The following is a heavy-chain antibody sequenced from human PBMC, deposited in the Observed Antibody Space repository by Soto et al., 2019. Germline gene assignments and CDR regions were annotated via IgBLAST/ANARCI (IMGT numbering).Heavy chain of an antibody. CDR3: ARHDIGAPNAFDM. D-gene: IGHD3-9*01. V-gene: IGHV3-33*05. J-gene: IGHJ3*02. CDR1: GFRFTSYG. CDR2: IINDGSEK. Sequence: PGGSLRLSCVASGFRFTSYGSHWVRQAPGKGLEWVAVIINDGSEKNHADSLKDRFTISRDNSKNTLYLQMDSLRAGDTALYYCARHDIGAPNAFDMWGQGTMVTVSS.